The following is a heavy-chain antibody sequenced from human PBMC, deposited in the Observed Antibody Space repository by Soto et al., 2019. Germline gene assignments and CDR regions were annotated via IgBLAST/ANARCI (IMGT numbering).Heavy chain of an antibody. CDR2: FHSTGRT. CDR3: VKQNWNYAVF. CDR1: GASLSTSYDY. Sequence: QLLLQESGPGVVKPSETLSLTCNVSGASLSTSYDYWGWIRQPPGKGLEWMGTFHSTGRTFYKSSLNSRISISEDSSNNQFSLRLTSVTAADTALYYCVKQNWNYAVFWGQGLLVTVSS. V-gene: IGHV4-39*01. D-gene: IGHD3-3*01. J-gene: IGHJ4*02.